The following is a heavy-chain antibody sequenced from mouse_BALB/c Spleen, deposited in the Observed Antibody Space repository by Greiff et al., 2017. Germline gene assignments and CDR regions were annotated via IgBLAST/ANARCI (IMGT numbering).Heavy chain of an antibody. D-gene: IGHD2-14*01. CDR3: AREPYRYGGYYAMDY. CDR1: GFSLTGYG. CDR2: IWGDGST. V-gene: IGHV2-6-7*01. Sequence: QVQLKESGPGLVAPSQSLSITCTVSGFSLTGYGVNWVRQPPGKGLEWLGMIWGDGSTDYNSALKSRLSISKDNSKSQVFLKMNSLQTDDTARYYCAREPYRYGGYYAMDYWGQGTSVTVSS. J-gene: IGHJ4*01.